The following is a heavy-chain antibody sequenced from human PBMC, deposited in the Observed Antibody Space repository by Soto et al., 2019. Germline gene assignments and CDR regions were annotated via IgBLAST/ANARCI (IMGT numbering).Heavy chain of an antibody. Sequence: GGSLRLSCAASGFTVSSNYMSWVRQAPGKGLEWVSVIYSGGSTYYADSVKGRFTISRDNSKNTLYLQMNSLRAEDTAVYYCARVSADYYGSGSRDRRYYYSHGMDVWGQGTTVTVSS. CDR2: IYSGGST. J-gene: IGHJ6*02. D-gene: IGHD3-10*01. CDR1: GFTVSSNY. CDR3: ARVSADYYGSGSRDRRYYYSHGMDV. V-gene: IGHV3-53*01.